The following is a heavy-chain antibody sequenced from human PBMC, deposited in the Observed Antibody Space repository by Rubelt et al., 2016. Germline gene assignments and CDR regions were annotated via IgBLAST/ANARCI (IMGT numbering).Heavy chain of an antibody. CDR3: ARHRIIRNMTLGGWFDP. CDR1: GDSISSISFF. J-gene: IGHJ5*02. V-gene: IGHV4-39*01. Sequence: QLQLRESGPGLVKPSETLSLACTVSGDSISSISFFWGWIRQPPGKGLEWIGSLNFDGRPFYNPSLRSRVIMSGDQSKNRFYLNLTPVTAADTTVYFWARHRIIRNMTLGGWFDPWGQGTLATVSA. CDR2: LNFDGRP. D-gene: IGHD3-16*01.